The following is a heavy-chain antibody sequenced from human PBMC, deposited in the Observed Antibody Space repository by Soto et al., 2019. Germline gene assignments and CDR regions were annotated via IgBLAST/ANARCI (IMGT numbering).Heavy chain of an antibody. CDR1: GGSISSGGYY. Sequence: QVQLQESGPGLVKPSQTLSLTCTVSGGSISSGGYYWSWIRQHPGKGLEWIGYIYYSGITYYNPSLKSRVTISVDTSKNQFSLKLSSVTAADTAVYYCAASCVGCGGFNYYGMDVWGQGTTVTVSS. CDR3: AASCVGCGGFNYYGMDV. V-gene: IGHV4-31*03. CDR2: IYYSGIT. J-gene: IGHJ6*02. D-gene: IGHD2-21*01.